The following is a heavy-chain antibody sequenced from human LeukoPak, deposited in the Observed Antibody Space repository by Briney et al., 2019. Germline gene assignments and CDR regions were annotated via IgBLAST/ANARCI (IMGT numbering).Heavy chain of an antibody. CDR1: GFTFSSYW. CDR3: ARARYYYDSSGYYSTYYFDY. V-gene: IGHV3-7*03. CDR2: INKDGGEK. Sequence: GGSLRLSCAASGFTFSSYWMSWVRQAPGKGLEWVANINKDGGEKYYVDSVKGRFTISRDNAKNSLYLQMNSLRADDTAVYYCARARYYYDSSGYYSTYYFDYWGQGTLVTVSS. J-gene: IGHJ4*02. D-gene: IGHD3-22*01.